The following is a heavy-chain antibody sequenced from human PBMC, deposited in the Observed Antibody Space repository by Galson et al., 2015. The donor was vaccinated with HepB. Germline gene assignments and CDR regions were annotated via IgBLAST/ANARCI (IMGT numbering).Heavy chain of an antibody. CDR2: IYPGDSDT. D-gene: IGHD2-2*01. J-gene: IGHJ4*02. V-gene: IGHV5-51*01. Sequence: QSGAEVKKPGESLKISCKGSGYSFTSYWIGWVRQMPGKGLEWMGIIYPGDSDTRYSPSFQGQVTISADKSISTAYLQWSSLKASDTAMYYCARGALGYCSSTSCYPLDYWGQGTLVTVSS. CDR3: ARGALGYCSSTSCYPLDY. CDR1: GYSFTSYW.